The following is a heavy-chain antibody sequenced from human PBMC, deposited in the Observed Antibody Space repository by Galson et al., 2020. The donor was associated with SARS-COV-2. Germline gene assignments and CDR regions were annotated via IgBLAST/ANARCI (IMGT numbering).Heavy chain of an antibody. CDR2: ISYDGSNK. V-gene: IGHV3-30*04. J-gene: IGHJ6*03. D-gene: IGHD3-22*01. CDR1: GFTFSSYA. CDR3: ASFYYYDSSGSPYYYYYYYMDV. Sequence: GGSLRLSCAASGFTFSSYAMHWVRQAPGKGLEWVAVISYDGSNKYYADSVKGRFTISRDNSKNTLYLQMNSLRAEDTAVYYCASFYYYDSSGSPYYYYYYYMDVWGKGTTVTISS.